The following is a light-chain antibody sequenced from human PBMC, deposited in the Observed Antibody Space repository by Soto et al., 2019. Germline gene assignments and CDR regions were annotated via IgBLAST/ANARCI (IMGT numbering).Light chain of an antibody. CDR1: QSVSSN. CDR3: QHYNNWPPWT. CDR2: GAS. J-gene: IGKJ1*01. V-gene: IGKV3-15*01. Sequence: EITMTQSPATLSVSPGERATLSCRASQSVSSNLAWYQQKPGQAPRLLIYGASTRATGIPARFSGSGSGTEFTITISSLQSEDFAVYYCQHYNNWPPWTFGQGTKVDIK.